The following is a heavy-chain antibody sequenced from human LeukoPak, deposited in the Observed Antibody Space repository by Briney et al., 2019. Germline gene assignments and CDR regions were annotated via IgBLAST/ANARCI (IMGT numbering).Heavy chain of an antibody. Sequence: PGGSLRLSCAASGFTFSRYGIHWVRQAPGKGLEWVAVKRYDGSREYYADSVKGRFTISRDNSKNTLYLQMNSLRVEDTAVYYCARGPESGVVISAFDIWGQGTMVTVSS. CDR2: KRYDGSRE. J-gene: IGHJ3*02. CDR1: GFTFSRYG. CDR3: ARGPESGVVISAFDI. V-gene: IGHV3-33*01. D-gene: IGHD3-3*01.